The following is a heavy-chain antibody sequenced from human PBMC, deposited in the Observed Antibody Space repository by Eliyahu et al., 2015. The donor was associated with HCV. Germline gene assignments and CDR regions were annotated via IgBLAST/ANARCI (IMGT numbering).Heavy chain of an antibody. CDR2: INHSGST. D-gene: IGHD3-3*01. V-gene: IGHV4-34*01. CDR3: ASSLTIFGVVKYYYGMDV. J-gene: IGHJ6*02. Sequence: QVQLQQWGAGLLKPSETLSLTCVXXXGSFSXYYWSWFRQPPGKGLEWSGEINHSGSTNYNPSLKSRVTISVDTSKHQFSLKLSSVTAADTAVYYCASSLTIFGVVKYYYGMDVWGQGTTVTVSS. CDR1: XGSFSXYY.